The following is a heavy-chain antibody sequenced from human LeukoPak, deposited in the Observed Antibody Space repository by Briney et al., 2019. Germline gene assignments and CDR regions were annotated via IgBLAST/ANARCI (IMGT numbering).Heavy chain of an antibody. CDR1: GGTFSSYA. Sequence: GASVKVSCKASGGTFSSYAISWVRQAPGQGLEWMGGIIPIFGTANYAQKFQGRVTITADKSTSTAYMELSSLRSEDTAVYYCARAGFLEWLLYDAFDIWGQGTMVTVSS. CDR3: ARAGFLEWLLYDAFDI. D-gene: IGHD3-3*01. J-gene: IGHJ3*02. CDR2: IIPIFGTA. V-gene: IGHV1-69*06.